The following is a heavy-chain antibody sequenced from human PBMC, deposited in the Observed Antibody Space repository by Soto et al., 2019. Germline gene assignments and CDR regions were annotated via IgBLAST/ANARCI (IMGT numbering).Heavy chain of an antibody. CDR3: ARVHYDYIWGSYRPSFYY. CDR2: INHSGST. V-gene: IGHV4-34*01. Sequence: SETLFLTCAVYGGSFSGYYWSWIRQPPGKGLEWIGEINHSGSTNYNPSLKSRVTISVDTSKNQFSLKLSSVTAADTAVYYCARVHYDYIWGSYRPSFYYWGKGTLVPVSS. J-gene: IGHJ4*02. D-gene: IGHD3-16*02. CDR1: GGSFSGYY.